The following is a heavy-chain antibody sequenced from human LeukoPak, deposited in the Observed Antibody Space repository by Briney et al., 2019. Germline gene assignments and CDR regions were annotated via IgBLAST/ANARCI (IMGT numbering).Heavy chain of an antibody. CDR1: GFTFSSYG. CDR2: ISSDGSNK. V-gene: IGHV3-30*03. D-gene: IGHD4-17*01. Sequence: GGSLRLSSVASGFTFSSYGMHWVRQAPGKGLEWVAVISSDGSNKYYADSVKGRFTISRDNSKNTLYLQMNSLRAEDTAVYYCARGRLPVTTGGAIDYWGQGTLVTVSS. CDR3: ARGRLPVTTGGAIDY. J-gene: IGHJ4*02.